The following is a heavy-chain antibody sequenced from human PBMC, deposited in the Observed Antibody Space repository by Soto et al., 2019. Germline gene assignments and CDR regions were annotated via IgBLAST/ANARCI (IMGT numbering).Heavy chain of an antibody. Sequence: QVHLQQWGAGLLKPSETLSLTCAVYGESFIGYYWTWIRQPPGKGLEWIGEINHRGSTNYNPSLNSRVTISIDTSKNQFSLKLSSVTDADTSVYYCARTDIVTTNWFDPWGQGTLVNVSS. V-gene: IGHV4-34*02. CDR3: ARTDIVTTNWFDP. CDR2: INHRGST. J-gene: IGHJ5*02. CDR1: GESFIGYY. D-gene: IGHD5-12*01.